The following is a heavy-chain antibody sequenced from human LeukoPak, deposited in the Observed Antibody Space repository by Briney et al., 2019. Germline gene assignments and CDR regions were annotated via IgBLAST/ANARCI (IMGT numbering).Heavy chain of an antibody. CDR2: IYYTGST. V-gene: IGHV4-59*01. Sequence: SETLSLTCTVSGGSISSYYWSWIRQPPGKGLEWIGYIYYTGSTNYNPSLKSRVTISVDTSKNQFSLKLSSVTAADTAVYYCARDGISGSYYAEYFQCWGQGTLVTVSS. J-gene: IGHJ1*01. D-gene: IGHD1-26*01. CDR3: ARDGISGSYYAEYFQC. CDR1: GGSISSYY.